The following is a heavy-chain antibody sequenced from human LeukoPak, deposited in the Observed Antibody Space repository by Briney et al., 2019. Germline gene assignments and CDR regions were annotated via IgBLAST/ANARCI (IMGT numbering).Heavy chain of an antibody. CDR3: ASNREGVSRGSGSYSDY. J-gene: IGHJ4*02. CDR1: GYTFTSYG. Sequence: ASVKVSCKASGYTFTSYGISWVRQAPGQGLEWMGWISAYNGNTNYAQKLQGRVTMTTDTSTSTAYMELSSLRSEDTAVYYCASNREGVSRGSGSYSDYWGQGTLVTVSS. CDR2: ISAYNGNT. V-gene: IGHV1-18*01. D-gene: IGHD3-10*01.